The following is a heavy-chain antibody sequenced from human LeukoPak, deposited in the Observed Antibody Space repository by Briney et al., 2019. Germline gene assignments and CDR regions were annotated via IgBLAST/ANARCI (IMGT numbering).Heavy chain of an antibody. J-gene: IGHJ4*02. CDR2: INTGNGNT. V-gene: IGHV1-3*04. D-gene: IGHD2-15*01. CDR3: ARERSISGGSCYAS. Sequence: ASVKVSCKASGYIFTSYAMHWVRQAPGQRLEWMGWINTGNGNTKYSQKFQGRVTITRDTSASTAYMELSSLRFEDTAVYYCARERSISGGSCYASWGQGTLVTVSS. CDR1: GYIFTSYA.